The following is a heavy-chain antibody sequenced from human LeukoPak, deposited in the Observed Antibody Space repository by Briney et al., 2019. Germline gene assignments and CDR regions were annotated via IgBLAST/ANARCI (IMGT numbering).Heavy chain of an antibody. CDR3: ARDVGIVPLGY. Sequence: PGGSLRLSCAASGFTFSTYGINWVRQAPGKGLEWVAFIRYDGSNIYFADCVKGRFTISRDKSKNIVFLQMNSLRPEDTAVYYCARDVGIVPLGYWGQGTLVTVSS. CDR2: IRYDGSNI. V-gene: IGHV3-30*02. CDR1: GFTFSTYG. D-gene: IGHD3-16*01. J-gene: IGHJ4*02.